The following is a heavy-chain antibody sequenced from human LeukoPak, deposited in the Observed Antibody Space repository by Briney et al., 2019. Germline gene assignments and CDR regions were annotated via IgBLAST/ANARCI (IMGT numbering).Heavy chain of an antibody. CDR2: ISSGSTYI. CDR3: AKDMWELLWGRAFDI. D-gene: IGHD1-26*01. Sequence: GGSLRLSCAASGFSLGNYGMNWVRQAPGKGLEWVSSISSGSTYIYYADSVKGRFTISRDNAKNSLFLQMNSLRAEDTAVYYCAKDMWELLWGRAFDIWGQGTMVTVSS. CDR1: GFSLGNYG. V-gene: IGHV3-21*04. J-gene: IGHJ3*02.